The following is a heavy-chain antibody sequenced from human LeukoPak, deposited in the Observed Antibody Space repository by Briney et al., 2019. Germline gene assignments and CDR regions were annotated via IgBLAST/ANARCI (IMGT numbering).Heavy chain of an antibody. CDR3: ARLNSGSFSDF. CDR2: ISASGGGT. V-gene: IGHV3-23*01. J-gene: IGHJ4*02. Sequence: PGGSLRLSCAASGFTFSTYAMIWVRQAPGKGLEWVSAISASGGGTYYADSVKGRFTISRDNSKNTLFLQMSSLRAEDTAVYYCARLNSGSFSDFWGQGTLVTVSS. CDR1: GFTFSTYA. D-gene: IGHD1-26*01.